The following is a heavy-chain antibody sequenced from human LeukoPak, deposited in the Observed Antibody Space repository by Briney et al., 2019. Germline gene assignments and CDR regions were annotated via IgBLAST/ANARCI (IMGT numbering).Heavy chain of an antibody. Sequence: SETLSLTCAVYGGSFSGYYWSWIRQPPGKGLEWIGEINHSGSTNYNPSLKSRVTMSVDTSKNQFSLSLSSVTAADTAVYYCARARSVYDRQGLSSYFFDYWGQGTLATVSS. V-gene: IGHV4-34*01. J-gene: IGHJ4*02. CDR2: INHSGST. D-gene: IGHD3-22*01. CDR1: GGSFSGYY. CDR3: ARARSVYDRQGLSSYFFDY.